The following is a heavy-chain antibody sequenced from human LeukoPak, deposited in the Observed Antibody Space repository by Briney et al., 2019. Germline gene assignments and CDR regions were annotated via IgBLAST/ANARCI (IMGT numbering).Heavy chain of an antibody. V-gene: IGHV3-30*02. D-gene: IGHD4-23*01. J-gene: IGHJ4*02. CDR1: GFTFSSYG. CDR2: IRSDGGEE. CDR3: AKDQAGG. Sequence: GGSLRLSCAASGFTFSSYGVHWVRQAPGKGLQWVSFIRSDGGEEYYADSVKGRFTISRDNSKNTLYLQMNSLRPEDTAIYYCAKDQAGGWGQGTLVTVSS.